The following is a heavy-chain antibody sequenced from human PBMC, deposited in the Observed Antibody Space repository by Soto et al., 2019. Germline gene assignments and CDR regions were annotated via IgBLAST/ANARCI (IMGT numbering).Heavy chain of an antibody. Sequence: GGSLRLSCAASGFIFTDAWMNWVRQAPGKGLEWVGRIKSKAKGGTRDYGVPVKGRFTISRDDSKNTVYLRMNSLKTEDTAMYFCTTELGDLGGAFDIWGQGTVVTVSS. J-gene: IGHJ3*02. V-gene: IGHV3-15*07. CDR1: GFIFTDAW. CDR3: TTELGDLGGAFDI. D-gene: IGHD3-16*01. CDR2: IKSKAKGGTR.